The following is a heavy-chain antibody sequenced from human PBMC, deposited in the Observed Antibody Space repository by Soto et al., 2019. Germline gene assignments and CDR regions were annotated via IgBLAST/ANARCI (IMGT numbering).Heavy chain of an antibody. D-gene: IGHD1-26*01. CDR1: GFSFSIYW. CDR3: ATGLSTRGYYMDA. J-gene: IGHJ6*03. V-gene: IGHV3-74*01. CDR2: IITDGSST. Sequence: EVQLVESRGGLVQPGGSLILSCAASGFSFSIYWMHWVRQAPGKGLVWVSRIITDGSSTSYADSVKGRFTISRDNAKNTLYLQMNSLRAEDTAVYYCATGLSTRGYYMDAWGKGTTVTVSS.